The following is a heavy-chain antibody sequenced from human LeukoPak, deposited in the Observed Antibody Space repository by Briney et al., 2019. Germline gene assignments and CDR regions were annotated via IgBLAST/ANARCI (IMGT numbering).Heavy chain of an antibody. V-gene: IGHV3-53*01. J-gene: IGHJ4*02. CDR3: ARRTHVLRYFDLYYFDY. Sequence: SGGSLRPSCAASGFTVSSNYISWVRQAPGNGLEWVSVIYSGGSTYYADSVKGRFTISRDNSKSTLYLQMNSLRAEDTAVYYCARRTHVLRYFDLYYFDYWGQGTLVTVSS. CDR1: GFTVSSNY. D-gene: IGHD3-9*01. CDR2: IYSGGST.